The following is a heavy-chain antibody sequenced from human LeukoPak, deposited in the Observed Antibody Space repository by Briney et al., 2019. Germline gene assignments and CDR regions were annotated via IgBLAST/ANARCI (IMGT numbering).Heavy chain of an antibody. J-gene: IGHJ1*01. CDR2: ISHDGNNK. CDR3: AKDGYSSRIPEYFQH. Sequence: PGRSLRLSCAASGFTFSSYAMHWVRQAPGKGLEWVAVISHDGNNKYNADSVKGRFTISRDNSKNTLYLQTNSLRAEDTAVYYCAKDGYSSRIPEYFQHWGQGTLVTVSS. V-gene: IGHV3-30-3*01. CDR1: GFTFSSYA. D-gene: IGHD6-13*01.